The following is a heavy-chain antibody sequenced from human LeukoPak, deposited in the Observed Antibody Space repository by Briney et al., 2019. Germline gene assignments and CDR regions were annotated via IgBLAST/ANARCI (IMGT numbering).Heavy chain of an antibody. J-gene: IGHJ6*02. CDR1: GFTFTRFN. Sequence: GRSLRLSCAASGFTFTRFNMNWVRQAPGKGLELVSSITTSGTYIYYADSVKGRFTISRDNAKNSLYLQMNSLRAEDTAVYYCARPFYYDSNGGEGMDVWGQGTTVTVSS. CDR2: ITTSGTYI. CDR3: ARPFYYDSNGGEGMDV. D-gene: IGHD3-22*01. V-gene: IGHV3-21*06.